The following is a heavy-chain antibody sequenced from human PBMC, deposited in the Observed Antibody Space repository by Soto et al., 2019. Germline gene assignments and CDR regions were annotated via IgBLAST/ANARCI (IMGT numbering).Heavy chain of an antibody. CDR3: AKDPHTYYYGSGSYYRD. J-gene: IGHJ4*02. D-gene: IGHD3-10*01. Sequence: GGSLRLSCAASGFTFSSYGMHWVRQAPGKGLEWVAVISYDGSNKYYADSVKGRFTISRDNSKNTLYLQMNSLRAEDTAAYYCAKDPHTYYYGSGSYYRDWGQGTLVTVSS. CDR1: GFTFSSYG. CDR2: ISYDGSNK. V-gene: IGHV3-30*18.